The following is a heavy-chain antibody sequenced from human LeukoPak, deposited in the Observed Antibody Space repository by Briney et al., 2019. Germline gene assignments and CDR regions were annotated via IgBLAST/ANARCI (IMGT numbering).Heavy chain of an antibody. CDR1: GYTFTMNG. V-gene: IGHV1-18*01. CDR3: ARMYCSRGSCYPLFYYNAMDV. Sequence: ASVKVSCKASGYTFTMNGISWVRQAPGQGLEWMGWISSYNGKTNYAQRLQGRVTMTTDTSTSTAYMELRSLRSDDTAVYYCARMYCSRGSCYPLFYYNAMDVWGQGTLVTVSS. J-gene: IGHJ6*02. D-gene: IGHD2-15*01. CDR2: ISSYNGKT.